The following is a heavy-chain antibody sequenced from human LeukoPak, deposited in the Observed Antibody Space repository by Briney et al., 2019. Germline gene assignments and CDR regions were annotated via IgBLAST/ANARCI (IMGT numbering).Heavy chain of an antibody. CDR2: IYSDGST. CDR3: ARGWDSSGWYGGYYFDY. Sequence: GSLRLSCAASGFTVSRYYMSWVRQAPGKGLEWVSVIYSDGSTYYADSVKGRFTITRDNSKNTLYLQMNSLRAEDTAVYYCARGWDSSGWYGGYYFDYWGQGTLVTVSS. CDR1: GFTVSRYY. V-gene: IGHV3-66*01. D-gene: IGHD6-19*01. J-gene: IGHJ4*02.